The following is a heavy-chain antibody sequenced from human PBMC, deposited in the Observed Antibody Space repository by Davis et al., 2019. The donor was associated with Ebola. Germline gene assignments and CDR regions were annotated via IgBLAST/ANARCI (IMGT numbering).Heavy chain of an antibody. Sequence: SETLSLTCTVSGGSISSYYWSWIRQPPGKGLEWIGEINHSGSTNYNPSLKSRVTISVDTSKNQFSLKLSSVTAADTAVYYCARRFGTYYDLSHGGSRGSWFDPWGQGTLVTVSS. D-gene: IGHD3-3*01. J-gene: IGHJ5*02. CDR2: INHSGST. V-gene: IGHV4-34*01. CDR3: ARRFGTYYDLSHGGSRGSWFDP. CDR1: GGSISSYY.